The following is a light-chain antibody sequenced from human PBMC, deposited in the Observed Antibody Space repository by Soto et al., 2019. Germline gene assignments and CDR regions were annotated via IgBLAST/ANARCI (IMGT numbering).Light chain of an antibody. Sequence: DIVMTQSPDSLPVSLGERATINCKSSQSVLYSSNNKNYLAWYQQKPGQPPKLLIYWASTREPGVPDRFSGSGSGTDFTLTISSLQAEDVAVYYCQQYYSTPITVGQGTRLEIK. CDR2: WAS. V-gene: IGKV4-1*01. CDR1: QSVLYSSNNKNY. J-gene: IGKJ5*01. CDR3: QQYYSTPIT.